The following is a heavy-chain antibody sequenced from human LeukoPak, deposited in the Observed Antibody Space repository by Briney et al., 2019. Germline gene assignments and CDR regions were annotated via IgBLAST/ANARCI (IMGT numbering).Heavy chain of an antibody. CDR2: TRNKANSYTT. CDR3: ARERGAARRGSGAFDI. J-gene: IGHJ3*02. CDR1: GFTFSDHY. V-gene: IGHV3-72*01. D-gene: IGHD6-6*01. Sequence: GGSLRLSCAASGFTFSDHYMDWVRQAPGKGLEWVGRTRNKANSYTTEYAASVKGRFTISRDDSKNSLYLQMNSLKTEDTAVYYCARERGAARRGSGAFDIWGQGTMVTVSS.